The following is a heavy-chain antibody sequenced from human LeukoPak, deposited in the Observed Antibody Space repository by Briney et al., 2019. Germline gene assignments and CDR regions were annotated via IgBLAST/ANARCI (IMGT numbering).Heavy chain of an antibody. V-gene: IGHV4-31*03. J-gene: IGHJ4*02. D-gene: IGHD3-16*02. CDR3: VGAGSYRLFDY. CDR2: IYYSGST. Sequence: SETLSLTCTVSGGSISSGGYYWSRIRQHPGKGLEWIGYIYYSGSTYYNPSLKSRVTISVDTSKNQFSLKLSSVTAADTAVYYCVGAGSYRLFDYWGQGTLVTVSS. CDR1: GGSISSGGYY.